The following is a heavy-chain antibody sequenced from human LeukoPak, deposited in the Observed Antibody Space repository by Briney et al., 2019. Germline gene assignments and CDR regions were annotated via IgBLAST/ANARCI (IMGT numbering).Heavy chain of an antibody. V-gene: IGHV3-30*02. CDR1: GFTFSSYG. CDR2: IRYDGTTK. CDR3: ARDGISMTATDWHFDV. J-gene: IGHJ2*01. D-gene: IGHD2-21*02. Sequence: GGSLRLSCAASGFTFSSYGMHWVRQAPGKGLEWVAFIRYDGTTKYYVDSVKGRFTVSRDSSKNTLYLQMNGLTVEDTAVYYCARDGISMTATDWHFDVWGRGTLVTVSS.